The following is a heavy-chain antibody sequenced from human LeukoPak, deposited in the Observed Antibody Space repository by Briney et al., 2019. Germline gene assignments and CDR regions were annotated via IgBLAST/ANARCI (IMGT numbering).Heavy chain of an antibody. V-gene: IGHV4-39*07. J-gene: IGHJ6*03. CDR3: ARYYYDSSGYYYYYYMDV. Sequence: SATLSLTCSVSGGSISSSSSYWGWIRQPPGKGLEWIGSIYYSGSSFDNPALKSRVTISVDTSKNQFSLKLSSVTAADTAVYYCARYYYDSSGYYYYYYMDVWGKGTTVTISS. D-gene: IGHD3-22*01. CDR1: GGSISSSSSY. CDR2: IYYSGSS.